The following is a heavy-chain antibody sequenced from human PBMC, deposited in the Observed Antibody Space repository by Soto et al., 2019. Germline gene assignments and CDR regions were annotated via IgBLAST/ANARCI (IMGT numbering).Heavy chain of an antibody. D-gene: IGHD6-6*01. J-gene: IGHJ6*02. V-gene: IGHV1-69*01. CDR2: IIPIFGTA. CDR1: GGTFSSYA. CDR3: ARPPAMQLVGYYYYGMDV. Sequence: QVQLVQPGAEVKKPGSSVKVSCKASGGTFSSYAISWVRQAPGQGLEWMGGIIPIFGTANYAQKFQGRVTITADESTSTAYMELSSLRSEDTAVYYCARPPAMQLVGYYYYGMDVWGQGTTVTVSS.